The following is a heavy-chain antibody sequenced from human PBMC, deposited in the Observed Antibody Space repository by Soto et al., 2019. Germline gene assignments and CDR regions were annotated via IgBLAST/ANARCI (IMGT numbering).Heavy chain of an antibody. CDR3: AKQPYYDFWSGYNYGMDV. CDR2: ISGSGGST. J-gene: IGHJ6*02. D-gene: IGHD3-3*01. V-gene: IGHV3-23*04. Sequence: EVQLVESGGGLVQPGRSLRLSCAASGFTFDDYAMHWVRQAPGKGLEWVSGISGSGGSTYYADSVKGRFTISRDNSKNTLYLQMNSLRAEDTAVYYCAKQPYYDFWSGYNYGMDVWGQGTTVTVS. CDR1: GFTFDDYA.